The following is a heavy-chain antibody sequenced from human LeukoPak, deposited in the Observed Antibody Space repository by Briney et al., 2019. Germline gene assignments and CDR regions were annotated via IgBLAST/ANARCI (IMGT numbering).Heavy chain of an antibody. J-gene: IGHJ4*02. CDR1: GGSISSYY. D-gene: IGHD6-6*01. CDR3: ARARSGPARDYFDS. CDR2: IYYSGST. V-gene: IGHV4-59*08. Sequence: SETLSLTCTVSGGSISSYYWSWIRQPPGKGLEWIGYIYYSGSTNYNPSLKSRVTISVDTSKNQFSLKLTSVTAADTAVYFCARARSGPARDYFDSWGQGILVTVSS.